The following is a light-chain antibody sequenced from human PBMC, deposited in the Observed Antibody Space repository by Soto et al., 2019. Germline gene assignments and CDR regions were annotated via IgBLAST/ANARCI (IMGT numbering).Light chain of an antibody. CDR3: SSYTSTCPAI. J-gene: IGLJ2*01. Sequence: QSALTQPASVSGSPGQSITLSCTGTSSDVGGYNYVSWYQQHPGKAPKLMIFEVSNRPSGVSDRFSGSKSGNKASLTISGLQAEDDDAYYCSSYTSTCPAIFGGGTQLTVL. V-gene: IGLV2-14*01. CDR2: EVS. CDR1: SSDVGGYNY.